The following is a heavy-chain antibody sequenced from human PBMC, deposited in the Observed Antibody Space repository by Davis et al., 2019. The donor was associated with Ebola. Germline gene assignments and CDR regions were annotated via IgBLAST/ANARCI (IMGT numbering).Heavy chain of an antibody. D-gene: IGHD1-26*01. CDR2: ISGSGGST. CDR1: GFTFSSFA. J-gene: IGHJ4*02. V-gene: IGHV3-23*01. CDR3: ARDDLGATSGLSN. Sequence: PGGSLRLSCAASGFTFSSFAMSWVRQAPGKGLEWVSAISGSGGSTYYADSVKGRFTISRDNSKNTLYLQMNSLRAEDTAIYYCARDDLGATSGLSNWGQGTLVTVSS.